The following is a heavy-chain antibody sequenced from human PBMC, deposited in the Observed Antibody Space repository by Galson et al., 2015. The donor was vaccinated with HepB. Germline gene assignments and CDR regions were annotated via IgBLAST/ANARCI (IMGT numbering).Heavy chain of an antibody. J-gene: IGHJ6*03. CDR2: IYYSGST. D-gene: IGHD3-3*01. Sequence: ETLSLTCTVSGGSVSGHYWRWIRQPPGKGLEWIGFIYYSGSTNYSPSLQSRVTISVDTSKNQFSLKMTSVSAADAAVYYCARNLDDSSRGYPSYYYYMDVWGKGATVTVSS. V-gene: IGHV4-59*02. CDR3: ARNLDDSSRGYPSYYYYMDV. CDR1: GGSVSGHY.